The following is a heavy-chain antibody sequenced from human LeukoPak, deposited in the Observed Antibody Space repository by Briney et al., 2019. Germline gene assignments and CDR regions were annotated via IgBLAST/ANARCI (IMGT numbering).Heavy chain of an antibody. J-gene: IGHJ4*02. CDR3: SRLRGGSGYPPVSY. CDR2: IYPGDSDT. CDR1: GYIFTSYW. V-gene: IGHV5-51*01. Sequence: AESLKISCNASGYIFTSYWIGWVRQLPGKDLEWMGIIYPGDSDTRYSPSFQSHLTISADKSISTAYLLWSSIMASDATTYCCSRLRGGSGYPPVSYWGQGTLVTVSS. D-gene: IGHD3-22*01.